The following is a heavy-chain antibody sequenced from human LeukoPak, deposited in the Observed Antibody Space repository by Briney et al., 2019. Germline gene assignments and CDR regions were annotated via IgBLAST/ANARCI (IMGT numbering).Heavy chain of an antibody. CDR2: ISGSGGST. J-gene: IGHJ4*02. Sequence: GGSLRLSCAGSGFTFSSYAMSWVRQAPGKGLEWVSAISGSGGSTYYADSVKGRFTISRDNSKNTLYLQMNSLRAEDTAVYYCAKDLPGYSSGWYADYWGQGTLVTVSS. V-gene: IGHV3-23*01. D-gene: IGHD6-19*01. CDR1: GFTFSSYA. CDR3: AKDLPGYSSGWYADY.